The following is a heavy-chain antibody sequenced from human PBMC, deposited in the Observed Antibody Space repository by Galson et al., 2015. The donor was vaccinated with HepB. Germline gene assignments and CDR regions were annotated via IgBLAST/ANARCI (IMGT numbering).Heavy chain of an antibody. J-gene: IGHJ4*02. CDR2: MCVGGSST. Sequence: SLRLSCAASGFTFRSYAMRWVRQAPGKGLEWVSVMCVGGSSTYYADSVKGRFTLSRDNSKNTLSLQMNSLTAEDTAVYYCAKAEATVTPNYWGQGTLVTVSS. V-gene: IGHV3-23*01. D-gene: IGHD4-11*01. CDR3: AKAEATVTPNY. CDR1: GFTFRSYA.